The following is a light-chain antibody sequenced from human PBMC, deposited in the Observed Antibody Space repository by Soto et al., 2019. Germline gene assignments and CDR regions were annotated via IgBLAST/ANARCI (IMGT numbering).Light chain of an antibody. V-gene: IGLV2-11*01. Sequence: QSVLTQPRSVSGSPGQSVTISCTGTSSDVGAYEYVSWYQQHPGKAPKLIIYDVFKRPSGVPGRFSASKSGNTASLTISGLQVDDEADYHCSSQAGSYTVIFGGGTKLTVL. CDR3: SSQAGSYTVI. CDR1: SSDVGAYEY. CDR2: DVF. J-gene: IGLJ2*01.